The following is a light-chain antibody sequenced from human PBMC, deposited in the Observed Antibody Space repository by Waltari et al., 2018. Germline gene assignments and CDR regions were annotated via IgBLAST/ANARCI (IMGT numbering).Light chain of an antibody. CDR1: QSISGW. CDR2: KAS. CDR3: QQDNSYPGT. J-gene: IGKJ1*01. Sequence: DIQMTKSPSTLSASVGDRVTITCLASQSISGWLAWYQQNPGKAPNLLIYKASSQEDGVPSRFSASGFGTEFTLTINSLQPDDLGTYYCQQDNSYPGTFGQGTKVEIK. V-gene: IGKV1-5*03.